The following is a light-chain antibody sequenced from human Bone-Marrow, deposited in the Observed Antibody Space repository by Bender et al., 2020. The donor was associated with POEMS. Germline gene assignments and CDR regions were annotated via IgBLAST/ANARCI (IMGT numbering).Light chain of an antibody. V-gene: IGLV3-21*03. CDR1: NIGSKS. CDR3: QVWNSGGDAV. CDR2: GST. J-gene: IGLJ1*01. Sequence: SSVLTQPPSVSVAPEKTAKITCGGNNIGSKSVHWYQQKSGQAPVLVVYGSTDRPSGIPERFSGSNSGNMATLTISRVEAGDEADYYCQVWNSGGDAVFGTGTTVTVL.